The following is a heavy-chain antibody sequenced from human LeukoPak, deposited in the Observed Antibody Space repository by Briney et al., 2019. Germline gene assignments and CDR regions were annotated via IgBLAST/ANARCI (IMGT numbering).Heavy chain of an antibody. CDR1: GFTFSNQG. D-gene: IGHD2-2*01. V-gene: IGHV3-23*01. Sequence: GASLRLSCAASGFTFSNQGMSWVRQAPGKGLEWVSSISGSGGSTYYADSVKGRFTISRDNSKNTLYPQMNTLRAEDTAVYYCAPLSIPSGEFDYWGQGILVTVSS. J-gene: IGHJ4*02. CDR2: ISGSGGST. CDR3: APLSIPSGEFDY.